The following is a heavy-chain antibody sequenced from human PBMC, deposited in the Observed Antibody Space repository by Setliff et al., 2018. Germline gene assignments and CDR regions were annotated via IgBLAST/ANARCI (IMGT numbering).Heavy chain of an antibody. J-gene: IGHJ4*02. CDR3: ARGGTFRYFDF. CDR1: GDSISSYY. Sequence: SETLSLTCTVSGDSISSYYWSWIRQPAGKGLEWIGRIYSSGSTNFNPSLKSRVTMSMDTSKNQFSLKLRSVTAADTAVYYCARGGTFRYFDFWGQGAPVTVSS. D-gene: IGHD5-12*01. CDR2: IYSSGST. V-gene: IGHV4-4*07.